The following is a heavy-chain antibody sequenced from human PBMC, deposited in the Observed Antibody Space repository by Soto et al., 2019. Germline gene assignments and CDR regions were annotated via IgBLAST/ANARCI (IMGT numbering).Heavy chain of an antibody. D-gene: IGHD2-15*01. J-gene: IGHJ4*02. CDR2: INTDGTST. V-gene: IGHV3-74*01. Sequence: PGGSLKLSSAASGFTFGGYWMHWVRQAPGKGLVWVSRINTDGTSTSCADSVKGRFTISRDNAKNTLYLQMNSLRAEDTALYYCARVLGNWGQGTLVTVSS. CDR3: ARVLGN. CDR1: GFTFGGYW.